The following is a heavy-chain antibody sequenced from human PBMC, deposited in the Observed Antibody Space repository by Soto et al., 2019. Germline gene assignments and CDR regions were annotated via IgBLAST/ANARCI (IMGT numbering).Heavy chain of an antibody. J-gene: IGHJ3*02. D-gene: IGHD2-15*01. CDR2: IYSGGST. V-gene: IGHV3-53*04. CDR1: GFTVSSNY. CDR3: ARGEVAATDAFDI. Sequence: GESLKISCAASGFTVSSNYMSWVRQAPGKGLEWVSVIYSGGSTYYADSVKGRFTISRHNSKNTLYLQMNSLRAEDTAVYYCARGEVAATDAFDIWGQGTMVTVSS.